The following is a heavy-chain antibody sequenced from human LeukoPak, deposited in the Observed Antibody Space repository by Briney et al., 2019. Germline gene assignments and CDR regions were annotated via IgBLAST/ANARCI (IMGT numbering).Heavy chain of an antibody. V-gene: IGHV4-4*07. CDR3: ARDPVTGNWFDP. CDR1: GGSISSYY. CDR2: IYTSGST. Sequence: PSETLSLTCTVSGGSISSYYWSWIRQPAGKRLEWIGRIYTSGSTNYNPSLKSRVTISVDKSKNQFSLKLSSVTAADTAVYYCARDPVTGNWFDPWGQGTLVTVSS. J-gene: IGHJ5*02. D-gene: IGHD3-10*01.